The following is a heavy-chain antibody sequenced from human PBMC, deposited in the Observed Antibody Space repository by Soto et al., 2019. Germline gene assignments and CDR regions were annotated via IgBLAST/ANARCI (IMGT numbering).Heavy chain of an antibody. Sequence: EVQLLESGGGLVQPGGSLRLSCAASGFTFSSYAMSWVRQAPGKGLEWVSAISGSGGSTYYADSVKGRFTISRDNSKNTLNWKRTSLRAEETADNSCAKDQGQLPLYSTYGMAAGGKGTTVTVP. CDR2: ISGSGGST. CDR3: AKDQGQLPLYSTYGMAA. D-gene: IGHD1-26*01. CDR1: GFTFSSYA. J-gene: IGHJ6*04. V-gene: IGHV3-23*01.